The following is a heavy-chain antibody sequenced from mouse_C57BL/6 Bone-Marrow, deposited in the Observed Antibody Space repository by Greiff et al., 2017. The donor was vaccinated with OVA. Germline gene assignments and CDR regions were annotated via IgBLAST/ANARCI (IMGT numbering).Heavy chain of an antibody. D-gene: IGHD1-1*01. Sequence: EVQVVESGTVLARPGASVKMSCKTSGYTFTSYWMHWVKQRPGQGLEWIGAIYPGNSDTSYNQKFKGKAKLTAVTSASTAYMELSSLTNEDSAVYYCTRRSPLHYYGSSWGYFDVWGTGTTVTVSS. CDR2: IYPGNSDT. V-gene: IGHV1-5*01. CDR3: TRRSPLHYYGSSWGYFDV. J-gene: IGHJ1*03. CDR1: GYTFTSYW.